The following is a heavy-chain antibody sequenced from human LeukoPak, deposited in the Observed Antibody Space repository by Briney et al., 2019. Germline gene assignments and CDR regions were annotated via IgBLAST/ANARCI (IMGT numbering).Heavy chain of an antibody. CDR1: GFTFSGYG. J-gene: IGHJ4*02. CDR2: IRYDGSNK. Sequence: GGSLRLSCAASGFTFSGYGMHWVRQAAGKGLEWVAFIRYDGSNKYYADSVKGRFTISRDNSKNTLYLQMNSLRPEDTAVYYCARRPEDCSGNSCSTAPDYWGQGTLVTVSS. V-gene: IGHV3-30*02. CDR3: ARRPEDCSGNSCSTAPDY. D-gene: IGHD2-15*01.